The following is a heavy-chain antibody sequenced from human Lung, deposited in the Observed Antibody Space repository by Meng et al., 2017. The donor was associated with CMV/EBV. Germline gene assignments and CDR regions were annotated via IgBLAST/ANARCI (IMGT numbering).Heavy chain of an antibody. CDR2: INPNSGGT. Sequence: ASVKVSCKASGYTFTGYYMHWVRQAPGQGREWMGWINPNSGGTNYAQKFQGRVTMTRDTSISTAYMELSRLRSDDTAVYYRARDGGGLYYFDDWGQGTLVTVSS. CDR1: GYTFTGYY. J-gene: IGHJ4*02. CDR3: ARDGGGLYYFDD. D-gene: IGHD2-15*01. V-gene: IGHV1-2*02.